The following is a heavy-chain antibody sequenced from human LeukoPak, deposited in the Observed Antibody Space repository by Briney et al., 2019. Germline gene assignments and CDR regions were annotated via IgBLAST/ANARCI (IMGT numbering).Heavy chain of an antibody. J-gene: IGHJ4*02. D-gene: IGHD5-18*01. CDR2: INHSGST. CDR3: ARGRTAMVIKRMYYFDY. CDR1: GGSFSGYY. Sequence: SETLSLTCAVYGGSFSGYYWSWIRQPPGKGLEWIREINHSGSTNYNPSLKSRVTISVDTSKNQFSLKLSSVTAADTAVYYCARGRTAMVIKRMYYFDYWSQGTLVTVSS. V-gene: IGHV4-34*01.